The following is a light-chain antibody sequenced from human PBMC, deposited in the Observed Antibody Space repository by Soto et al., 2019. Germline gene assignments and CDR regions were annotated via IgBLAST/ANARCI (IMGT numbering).Light chain of an antibody. CDR3: CSYAGSYASYVV. CDR2: DVS. CDR1: SSDVGGYNS. V-gene: IGLV2-11*01. Sequence: QSALTQPRSVSGSPGQSVTISCTGTSSDVGGYNSVSWYQQHPGKAPKLVIYDVSKRPSGVPDRFSGSKSGNTASLTISGLQVEDESDYYCCSYAGSYASYVVFGGGTKPPS. J-gene: IGLJ2*01.